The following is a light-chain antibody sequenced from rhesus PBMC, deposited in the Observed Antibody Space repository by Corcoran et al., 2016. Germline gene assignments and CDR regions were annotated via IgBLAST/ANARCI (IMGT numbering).Light chain of an antibody. V-gene: IGKV1-22*01. CDR3: LQYSSSPYS. J-gene: IGKJ2*01. Sequence: DIQMTQSPSSLSASVGDTVTITCRASQSFSSWLDWYQQKPEKAPKLLIYKASSLQSGVPSRFSGSGAGTDFTLTISSLQPEDFATYYCLQYSSSPYSFGQGTKVEIK. CDR2: KAS. CDR1: QSFSSW.